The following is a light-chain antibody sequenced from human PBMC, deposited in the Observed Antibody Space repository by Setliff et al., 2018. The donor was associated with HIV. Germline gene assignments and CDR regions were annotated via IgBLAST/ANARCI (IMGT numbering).Light chain of an antibody. Sequence: QSVLTQPASVSGSPGQSITISCTGTRSDVGGYNSVSWYQHHPGKAPKLMIYDVIKRPSGVPDRFSGPKSGNTASLTISGLQAEDEADYYCCSYAGSHTFVFGTGTKVTVL. CDR1: RSDVGGYNS. V-gene: IGLV2-11*01. CDR3: CSYAGSHTFV. CDR2: DVI. J-gene: IGLJ1*01.